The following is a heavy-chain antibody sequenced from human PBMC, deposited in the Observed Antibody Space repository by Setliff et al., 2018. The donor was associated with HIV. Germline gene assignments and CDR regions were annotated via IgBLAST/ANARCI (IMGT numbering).Heavy chain of an antibody. D-gene: IGHD3-22*01. CDR2: IIPIFGTG. Sequence: SVKVSCKASGGTFINSAFNWVRQAPGQGLEWMGSIIPIFGTGNYAQNFQGRVTITADGSTSTAYMELTSLRSEDTAVYYCATGRHYYDSSDYPANPFAVWGQGTLVTVSS. CDR1: GGTFINSA. J-gene: IGHJ3*01. CDR3: ATGRHYYDSSDYPANPFAV. V-gene: IGHV1-69*13.